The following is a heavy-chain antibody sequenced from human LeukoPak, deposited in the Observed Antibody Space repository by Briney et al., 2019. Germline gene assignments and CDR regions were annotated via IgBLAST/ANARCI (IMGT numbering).Heavy chain of an antibody. Sequence: SETLSLTCTVSGGSIFNYYWHWIRQSPGKGLEWVGYVYANGITAYNPSLRSRGSMSIDTSRSQFSLRLTYVTAADTATYYCARRVYYDTSGYHPTAGYFDLWGRGTLVSVSS. CDR1: GGSIFNYY. J-gene: IGHJ2*01. D-gene: IGHD3-22*01. V-gene: IGHV4-4*08. CDR2: VYANGIT. CDR3: ARRVYYDTSGYHPTAGYFDL.